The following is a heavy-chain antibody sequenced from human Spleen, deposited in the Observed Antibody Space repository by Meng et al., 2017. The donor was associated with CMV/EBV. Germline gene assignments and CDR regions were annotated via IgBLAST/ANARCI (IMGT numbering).Heavy chain of an antibody. Sequence: GGSLRLSCAASGFTFSSYSMNWVRQAPGKGLEWVSSISSSSSYIYYADSVKGRFTISRDNAKNSLYLQMNSLRAEDTAVYYCASDPTYCSSTSCYTGDYWGQGTLVTVSS. CDR2: ISSSSSYI. V-gene: IGHV3-21*01. CDR3: ASDPTYCSSTSCYTGDY. CDR1: GFTFSSYS. J-gene: IGHJ4*02. D-gene: IGHD2-2*02.